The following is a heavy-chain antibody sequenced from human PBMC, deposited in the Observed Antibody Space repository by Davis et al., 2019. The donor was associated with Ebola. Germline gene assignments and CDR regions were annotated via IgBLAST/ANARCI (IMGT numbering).Heavy chain of an antibody. CDR1: GFTVSSNY. CDR2: ISGSGGST. CDR3: AKGWGSSGWYYFDY. D-gene: IGHD6-19*01. Sequence: GESLKISCAASGFTVSSNYMSWVRQAPGKGLEWVSAISGSGGSTYYADSVKGRFTISRDNSKNTLYLQMDSLRAEDTAVYYCAKGWGSSGWYYFDYWGQGTLVTVSS. J-gene: IGHJ4*02. V-gene: IGHV3-23*01.